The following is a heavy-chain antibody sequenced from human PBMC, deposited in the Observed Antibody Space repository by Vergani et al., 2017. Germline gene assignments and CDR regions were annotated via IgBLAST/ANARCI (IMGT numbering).Heavy chain of an antibody. D-gene: IGHD6-6*01. J-gene: IGHJ6*02. Sequence: EVQLVESGGGLVQPGRSLRLSCAASGFTFDDYAMHWVRQAPGKGLEWVSGISWNSGSIGYAASVKGRFTISRDNANNSLYLQMNSLRAEDTALYYCAKSYSSSVPGVTPVSYYYYYGMDVWGQGTTVTVSS. CDR1: GFTFDDYA. V-gene: IGHV3-9*01. CDR3: AKSYSSSVPGVTPVSYYYYYGMDV. CDR2: ISWNSGSI.